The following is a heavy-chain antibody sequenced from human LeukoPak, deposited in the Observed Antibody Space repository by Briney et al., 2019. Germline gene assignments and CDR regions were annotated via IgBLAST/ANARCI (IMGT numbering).Heavy chain of an antibody. CDR1: GFTFGDYA. Sequence: GGSLRLSCTASGFTFGDYAMSWFRQAPGKGLEWIGFIRSKAYGGTTEYAASVKGRFTISRDDSKSIAYLPMNSLKTEDTAVYYCTRDFSSIWYGTTDYWGQGTLVTVSS. CDR2: IRSKAYGGTT. CDR3: TRDFSSIWYGTTDY. D-gene: IGHD6-13*01. J-gene: IGHJ4*02. V-gene: IGHV3-49*03.